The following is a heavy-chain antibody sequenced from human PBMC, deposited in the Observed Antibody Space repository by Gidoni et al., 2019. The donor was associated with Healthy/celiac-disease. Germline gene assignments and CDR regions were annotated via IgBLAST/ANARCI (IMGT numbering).Heavy chain of an antibody. J-gene: IGHJ4*02. Sequence: QVQLVESGGGVVQPGRSLRLSCAASGFTFSSYAMHWVRQAPGKGLEWVEVISDDGSNKYYADSVKGRFTISRDNSKNTLYLQMNSLRAEDTAVYYCASSQYCSSTSCYAPRSYWGQGTLVTVSS. CDR3: ASSQYCSSTSCYAPRSY. CDR1: GFTFSSYA. CDR2: ISDDGSNK. V-gene: IGHV3-30-3*01. D-gene: IGHD2-2*01.